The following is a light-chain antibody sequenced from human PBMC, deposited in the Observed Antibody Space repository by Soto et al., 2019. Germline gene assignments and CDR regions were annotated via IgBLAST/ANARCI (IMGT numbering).Light chain of an antibody. Sequence: NFMLTQPHSVSESPGKTVTISCTRSGGSIASNNVQWYQQRPGSAPTTVIYENKQRPSGVPDRFSGSIDSSSNSASLTISGLKTEDEGDYYCQSFDSTTQVFGGGTKLTVL. CDR2: ENK. J-gene: IGLJ2*01. CDR1: GGSIASNN. V-gene: IGLV6-57*04. CDR3: QSFDSTTQV.